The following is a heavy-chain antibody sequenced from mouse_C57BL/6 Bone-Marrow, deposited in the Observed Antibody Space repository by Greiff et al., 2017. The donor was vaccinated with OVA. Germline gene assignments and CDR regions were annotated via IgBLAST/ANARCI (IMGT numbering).Heavy chain of an antibody. V-gene: IGHV1-82*01. J-gene: IGHJ2*01. D-gene: IGHD1-1*01. CDR2: IYPGDGDT. Sequence: VQLQQSGPELVKPGASVKISCKASGYAFSSSWMNWVKQRPGKGLEWIGRIYPGDGDTNYNGKFKGKATLTADKSSSTAYMQLSSLTSEDSAVYFCARGYYGRFDDWGQGTTLTVSS. CDR1: GYAFSSSW. CDR3: ARGYYGRFDD.